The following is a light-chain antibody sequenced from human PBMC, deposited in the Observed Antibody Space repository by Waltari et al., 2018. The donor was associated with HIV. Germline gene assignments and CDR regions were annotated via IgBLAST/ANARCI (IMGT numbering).Light chain of an antibody. CDR2: AAS. CDR1: QSISNY. CDR3: QQYGSAPLT. V-gene: IGKV1-39*01. J-gene: IGKJ4*01. Sequence: DIQMTQSPSSLSASVGDGVTITCRASQSISNYLNWYQQKPGKAPKLLIYAASSLQSGVPSRFSGSGSGTDFTLTISSLQPEDFAVYYCQQYGSAPLTFGGGTKVEIK.